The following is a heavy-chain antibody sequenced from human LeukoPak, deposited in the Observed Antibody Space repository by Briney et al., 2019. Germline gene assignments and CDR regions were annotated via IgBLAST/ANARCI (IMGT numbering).Heavy chain of an antibody. Sequence: GRSLGLSCAASGFTFSSYGMHWVRQAPGKGLEWVAVIWYDGSNKYYADSVKGRFTISRDNSKNTLYLQMNGLRAEDTAVYYCARDLTVTTGRYYYGMDVWGQGTTVTVSS. CDR1: GFTFSSYG. CDR2: IWYDGSNK. J-gene: IGHJ6*02. V-gene: IGHV3-33*01. D-gene: IGHD4-17*01. CDR3: ARDLTVTTGRYYYGMDV.